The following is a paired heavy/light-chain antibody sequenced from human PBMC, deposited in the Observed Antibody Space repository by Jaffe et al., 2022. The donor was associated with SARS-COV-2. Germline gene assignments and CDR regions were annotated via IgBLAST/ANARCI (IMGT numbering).Light chain of an antibody. CDR3: QQYGSSPYT. CDR2: GAS. CDR1: QSVSSSY. Sequence: EIVLTQSPGTLSLSPGERATLSCRASQSVSSSYLAWYQQKPGQAPRLLIYGASSGATDIPDRFSGSGSGTDFTLTISRLEPEDFAVYYCQQYGSSPYTFGQGTKLEI. V-gene: IGKV3-20*01. J-gene: IGKJ2*01.
Heavy chain of an antibody. CDR3: AGGPCSGGSCYAGGGDY. CDR1: GFIFSGHS. CDR2: IRSDSSTI. J-gene: IGHJ4*02. Sequence: EVQLVESGGGLVQPGGSLRLSCAASGFIFSGHSMNWVRQAPGKGLEWVSYIRSDSSTIYYADSVKGRFTISRDNAKNSLYLQMNSLRDEDTAVYYCAGGPCSGGSCYAGGGDYWGQGTLVTVSS. V-gene: IGHV3-48*02. D-gene: IGHD2-15*01.